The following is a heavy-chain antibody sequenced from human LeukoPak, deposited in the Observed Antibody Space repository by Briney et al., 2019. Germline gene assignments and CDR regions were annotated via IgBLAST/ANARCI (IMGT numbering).Heavy chain of an antibody. J-gene: IGHJ4*02. CDR3: ARARLGIAAGIDY. CDR2: ISSSSSYI. CDR1: GFTLSGYS. D-gene: IGHD6-13*01. V-gene: IGHV3-21*01. Sequence: GGSLRLSCAASGFTLSGYSMNWVRQAPGKGLEWVSSISSSSSYIYYADSVKGRFTVSRDNAKNSLDLQMNSLRAEDTAVYYCARARLGIAAGIDYWGQGTLVTVSS.